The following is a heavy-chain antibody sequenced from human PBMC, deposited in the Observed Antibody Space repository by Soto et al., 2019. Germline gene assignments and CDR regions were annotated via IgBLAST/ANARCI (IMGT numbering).Heavy chain of an antibody. J-gene: IGHJ6*03. V-gene: IGHV3-23*01. CDR3: AKGQSPDYYYYYMDV. Sequence: EVQLLESGGGLVQPGGSLRLSCAASGFTFSSYAMSWVRQAPGKGLEWVSAISGSGGCTYYADSVKGRFTISRDNSKNPVYLQMNSLRAEDTAVYYCAKGQSPDYYYYYMDVWGKGTTVTVSS. CDR2: ISGSGGCT. CDR1: GFTFSSYA.